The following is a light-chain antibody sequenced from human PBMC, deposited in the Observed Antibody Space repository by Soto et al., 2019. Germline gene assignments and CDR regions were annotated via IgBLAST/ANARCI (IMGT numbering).Light chain of an antibody. CDR1: QSVSSIY. V-gene: IGKV3-20*01. J-gene: IGKJ1*01. CDR2: GAS. Sequence: EIGLTQSPGTLSLSPGERATLSCRASQSVSSIYLAWYQQKPGQAPRLLIYGASSRATGIPDRFSGSGSGTDFTLTISRLEPEDFAVYYCQQYGSSRWTFGQGTKVEI. CDR3: QQYGSSRWT.